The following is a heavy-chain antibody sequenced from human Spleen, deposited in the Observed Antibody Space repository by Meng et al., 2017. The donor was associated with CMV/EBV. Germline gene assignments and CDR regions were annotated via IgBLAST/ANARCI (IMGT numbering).Heavy chain of an antibody. J-gene: IGHJ3*02. Sequence: SETLSLTCTVSGGSISSNNFYWGWIRQPPGKGLEWIVSIYYSGITYYNPSLKSRVSISLDTSKNQFSLKLTSVTAADTAVYFCAGPDEAGNTPHDIFDIWGQGTKVTVSS. D-gene: IGHD1-14*01. CDR3: AGPDEAGNTPHDIFDI. CDR2: IYYSGIT. V-gene: IGHV4-39*07. CDR1: GGSISSNNFY.